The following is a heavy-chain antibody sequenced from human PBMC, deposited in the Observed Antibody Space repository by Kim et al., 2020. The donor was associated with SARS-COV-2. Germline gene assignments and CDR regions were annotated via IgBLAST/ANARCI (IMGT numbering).Heavy chain of an antibody. CDR3: TTDSEGLVGATNLYDY. V-gene: IGHV3-15*01. CDR1: GFTFSNAW. CDR2: IKSKTDGGTT. J-gene: IGHJ4*02. D-gene: IGHD1-26*01. Sequence: GGSLRLSCAASGFTFSNAWMSWVRQAPGKGLEWVGRIKSKTDGGTTDYAAPVKGRFTISRDDSKNTLYLQMNSLKTEDTAVYYCTTDSEGLVGATNLYDYWGQGTLVTVSS.